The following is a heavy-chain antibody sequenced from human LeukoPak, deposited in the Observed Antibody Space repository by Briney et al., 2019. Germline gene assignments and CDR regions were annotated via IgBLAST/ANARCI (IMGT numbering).Heavy chain of an antibody. V-gene: IGHV3-30*04. CDR3: ARDLLNYGSAYYDVGIFDS. CDR2: ISKDGRKN. J-gene: IGHJ4*02. Sequence: PGRSLRLSCGASGFSFSTSGVHWVRQAPGKGLEWMAVISKDGRKNHYADSVKGRFTISRDNSKSTLFLQMNSLRPEDTAIYYCARDLLNYGSAYYDVGIFDSWGQGTLVTVSS. D-gene: IGHD3-10*01. CDR1: GFSFSTSG.